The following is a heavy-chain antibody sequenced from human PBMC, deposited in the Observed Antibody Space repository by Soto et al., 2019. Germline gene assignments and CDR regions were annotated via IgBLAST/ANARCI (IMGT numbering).Heavy chain of an antibody. CDR3: ARDPLLGVLRFFPRWFDP. CDR1: GFTFSSYS. J-gene: IGHJ5*02. D-gene: IGHD3-3*01. Sequence: GGSLRLSCAASGFTFSSYSMNWVRQAPGKGLEWVSYISSSSSTIYYADSVKGRFTISRDNAKNSLYLQMNSLRDEDTAVYYCARDPLLGVLRFFPRWFDPWGQGTLVTVSS. CDR2: ISSSSSTI. V-gene: IGHV3-48*02.